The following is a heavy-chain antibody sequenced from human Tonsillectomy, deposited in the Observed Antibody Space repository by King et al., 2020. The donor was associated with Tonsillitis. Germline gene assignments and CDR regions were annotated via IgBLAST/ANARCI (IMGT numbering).Heavy chain of an antibody. J-gene: IGHJ4*02. V-gene: IGHV4-38-2*02. D-gene: IGHD3-22*01. CDR1: GYSISSGYY. CDR3: ARVAYFDSTGYYSSFDY. Sequence: VQLQESGPGLVKPSETLSLTCTVSGYSISSGYYWSWIRQPPGKGLEWIGSMYHSGSTNYNPSLKSRVTISVDTSKNQFSLKLSSVTAADTAVYYCARVAYFDSTGYYSSFDYWGQGTLVTVSS. CDR2: MYHSGST.